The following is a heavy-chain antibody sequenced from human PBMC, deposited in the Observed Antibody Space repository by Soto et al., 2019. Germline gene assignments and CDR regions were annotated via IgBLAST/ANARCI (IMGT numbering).Heavy chain of an antibody. CDR2: ISYDGSNK. CDR3: AKDLSLYDSSGHYSGGAFDI. D-gene: IGHD3-22*01. J-gene: IGHJ3*02. CDR1: GFTFSSYG. V-gene: IGHV3-30*18. Sequence: QVQLVESGGGVVQPGRSRRLSCAASGFTFSSYGMHWVRQAPGKGLEWVAVISYDGSNKNYADSVKGRFTISRDNSKNTLYLQMNSLRAEDTAVYHRAKDLSLYDSSGHYSGGAFDIWGQGTMVTVSS.